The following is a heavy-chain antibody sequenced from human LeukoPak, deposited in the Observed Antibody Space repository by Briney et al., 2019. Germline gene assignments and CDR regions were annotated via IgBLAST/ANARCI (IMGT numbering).Heavy chain of an antibody. D-gene: IGHD4-17*01. CDR3: TRNTDGRNWFDP. V-gene: IGHV3-74*01. Sequence: GGSLRLSCAASGFTFSHHWMHWVRQAPGKGLVWVSHISSDESSTTYADSVKGRFTISRDNRKNTLYLQMNSLIVVDTAMYCCTRNTDGRNWFDPWGQGTLVTVSS. CDR2: ISSDESST. CDR1: GFTFSHHW. J-gene: IGHJ5*02.